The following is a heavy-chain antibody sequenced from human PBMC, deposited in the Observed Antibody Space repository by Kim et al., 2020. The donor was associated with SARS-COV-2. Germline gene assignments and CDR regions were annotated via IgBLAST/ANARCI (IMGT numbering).Heavy chain of an antibody. V-gene: IGHV4-59*11. CDR2: IYFTGST. CDR1: GGSISSHY. J-gene: IGHJ5*02. D-gene: IGHD6-19*01. CDR3: ARGPSAWRFDP. Sequence: SETLYLTCSVSGGSISSHYWSWIRRPPGEGLELLGYIYFTGSTNYNPSLKSRVTISVDTSKNQFFLKVTSVTAADTAVYYCARGPSAWRFDPWGQGTLV.